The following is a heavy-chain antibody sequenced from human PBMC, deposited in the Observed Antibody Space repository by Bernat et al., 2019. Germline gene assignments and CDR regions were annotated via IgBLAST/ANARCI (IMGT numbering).Heavy chain of an antibody. CDR1: GFTFSSYG. Sequence: QVQLVESGGGVVQPGRSRRLSCAASGFTFSSYGMHWVRQAPGKGLEWGAGIWYDGSNKYYADSVKGRFTISRDNSKNTLYLQMNSLRAEDTAVYYCARDRGRSGYSYGIYWYFDLWGRGTLVTVSS. D-gene: IGHD5-18*01. CDR3: ARDRGRSGYSYGIYWYFDL. CDR2: IWYDGSNK. J-gene: IGHJ2*01. V-gene: IGHV3-33*01.